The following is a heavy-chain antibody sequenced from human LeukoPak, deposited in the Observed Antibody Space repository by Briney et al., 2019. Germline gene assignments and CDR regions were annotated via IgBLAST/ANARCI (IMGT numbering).Heavy chain of an antibody. V-gene: IGHV1-69*06. CDR3: ARVVSGSYYRTSSTLLY. Sequence: SVKVSCKASGGTFSSYAISWVRQAPGQGLEWMGGIIPIFGTANYAQKFQGRVTITADKSTSTAYMELSRLRSDDTAVYYCARVVSGSYYRTSSTLLYWGQGTLVTVSS. CDR2: IIPIFGTA. D-gene: IGHD1-26*01. J-gene: IGHJ4*02. CDR1: GGTFSSYA.